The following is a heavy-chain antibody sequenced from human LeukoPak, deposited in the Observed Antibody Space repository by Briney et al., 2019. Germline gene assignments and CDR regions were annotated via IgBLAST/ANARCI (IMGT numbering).Heavy chain of an antibody. V-gene: IGHV3-23*01. CDR3: AKDLGTLVDTAMVFDY. Sequence: GGSLRLSRAASGFTFSSYAMSWVRQAPGKGLVWVSAISGSGGSTYYADSVKGRFTISRDNSKNTLYLQMNSLRAEDTAVYYCAKDLGTLVDTAMVFDYWGQGTLVTVSS. CDR2: ISGSGGST. D-gene: IGHD5-18*01. J-gene: IGHJ4*02. CDR1: GFTFSSYA.